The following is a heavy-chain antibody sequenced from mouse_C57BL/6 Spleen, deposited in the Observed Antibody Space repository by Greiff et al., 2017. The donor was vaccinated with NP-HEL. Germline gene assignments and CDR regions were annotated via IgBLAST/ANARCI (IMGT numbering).Heavy chain of an antibody. V-gene: IGHV14-4*01. CDR3: TNTVVLDY. J-gene: IGHJ2*01. CDR2: IDPENGDT. Sequence: VQLQQSGAELVRPGASVKLSCTASGFNIKDDYMHWVKQRPEQGLEWIGWIDPENGDTEYASKFQGKATITADTSSNTAYLQLSSLTSEDTAVYYCTNTVVLDYWGQGTTLTVSS. CDR1: GFNIKDDY. D-gene: IGHD1-1*01.